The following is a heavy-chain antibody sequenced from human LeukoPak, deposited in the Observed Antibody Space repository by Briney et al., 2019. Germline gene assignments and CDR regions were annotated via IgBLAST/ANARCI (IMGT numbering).Heavy chain of an antibody. Sequence: SETLSLTCTVSGVSISSHYWTWIRQSPVKGLEWVGDIPNSGSTSYNPSLKSRVTISIDTSKNQFSLKLSSVTAADTAVYYCGRDALVGYFSYYYMDVWGKGTTVTVSS. CDR2: IPNSGST. J-gene: IGHJ6*03. D-gene: IGHD2-15*01. CDR1: GVSISSHY. CDR3: GRDALVGYFSYYYMDV. V-gene: IGHV4-59*11.